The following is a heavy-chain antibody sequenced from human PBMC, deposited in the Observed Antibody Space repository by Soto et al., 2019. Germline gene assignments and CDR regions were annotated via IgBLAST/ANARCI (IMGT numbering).Heavy chain of an antibody. J-gene: IGHJ6*02. D-gene: IGHD5-18*01. CDR2: ITPSGVTT. Sequence: ASVKVSCKASGFTFTTYYMHWVRQAPGQGLEWMGLITPSGVTTSNAQKFQGRVTMTRDTSTSTVYMELSSLRSADTAIYYCASAKETAARDGMDVWGQGXTVTVSS. V-gene: IGHV1-46*01. CDR3: ASAKETAARDGMDV. CDR1: GFTFTTYY.